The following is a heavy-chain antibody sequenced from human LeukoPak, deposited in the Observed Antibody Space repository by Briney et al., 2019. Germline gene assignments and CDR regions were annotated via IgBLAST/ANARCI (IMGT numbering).Heavy chain of an antibody. CDR2: IIPIFGTA. CDR3: ARGLIAAAGTIGAFDI. Sequence: SVKVSCKASGGTFSSYAISWVRQAPGQGLEWMGGIIPIFGTANYAQKFQGRVTITADESTSTAYMELSSLRSEDTAVYYCARGLIAAAGTIGAFDIWGQGTMVTVSS. V-gene: IGHV1-69*13. D-gene: IGHD6-13*01. J-gene: IGHJ3*02. CDR1: GGTFSSYA.